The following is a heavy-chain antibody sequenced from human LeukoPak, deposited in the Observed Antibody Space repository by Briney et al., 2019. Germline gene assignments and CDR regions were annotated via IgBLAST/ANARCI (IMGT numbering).Heavy chain of an antibody. CDR3: ARDSLYCSSTSCLSPFDY. CDR1: GYTFTSYA. Sequence: GASVKVSYKASGYTFTSYAMHWVRQAPGQRLEWMGWINAGNGNTKYSQKFQGRVTITRDTSASTAYMELSSLRSEDTAVYYCARDSLYCSSTSCLSPFDYWGQGTLVTVSS. V-gene: IGHV1-3*01. D-gene: IGHD2-2*01. J-gene: IGHJ4*02. CDR2: INAGNGNT.